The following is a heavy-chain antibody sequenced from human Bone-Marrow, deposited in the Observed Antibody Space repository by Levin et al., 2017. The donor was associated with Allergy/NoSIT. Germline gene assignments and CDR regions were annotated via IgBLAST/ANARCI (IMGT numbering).Heavy chain of an antibody. CDR3: ARDPYSSRYYYYYMDV. Sequence: PGGSLRLSCAASGFTFSSYSMNWVRQAPGKGLEWVSSISSSSCYIYYADSVKGRFTISRDNAKNSLYLQMNSLRAEDTAVYYCARDPYSSRYYYYYMDVWGKGTTVTVSS. D-gene: IGHD6-19*01. J-gene: IGHJ6*03. V-gene: IGHV3-21*01. CDR1: GFTFSSYS. CDR2: ISSSSCYI.